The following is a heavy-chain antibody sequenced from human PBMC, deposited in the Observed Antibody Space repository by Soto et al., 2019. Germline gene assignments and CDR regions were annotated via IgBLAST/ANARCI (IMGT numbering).Heavy chain of an antibody. D-gene: IGHD3-22*01. J-gene: IGHJ4*02. V-gene: IGHV4-31*03. Sequence: QVQLQEEGPGLVRPSQTLSLTCTVSGGSISSGGYYWSWIRQHPGKGLEWIGYIYYSGSTYYNPSLKSRVTISVDTSMNQFSLKLSSVTAADTAVYYCARLAYYDDSSGFRYYLDYWGQGTLVTVSS. CDR1: GGSISSGGYY. CDR2: IYYSGST. CDR3: ARLAYYDDSSGFRYYLDY.